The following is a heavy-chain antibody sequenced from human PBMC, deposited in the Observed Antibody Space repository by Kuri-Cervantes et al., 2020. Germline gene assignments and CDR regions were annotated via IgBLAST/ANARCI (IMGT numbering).Heavy chain of an antibody. CDR2: IRYDGSNK. D-gene: IGHD6-13*01. Sequence: GGSLRLSCAASGFTFSSYGMHWVRQAPGKGLEWVAFIRYDGSNKYYADSVKGRFTISRDNSKNTLYLQMNSLRAEDTAVYYCAKEGSSWYFNYFDYWGQGTLVTVSS. CDR1: GFTFSSYG. J-gene: IGHJ4*02. CDR3: AKEGSSWYFNYFDY. V-gene: IGHV3-30*02.